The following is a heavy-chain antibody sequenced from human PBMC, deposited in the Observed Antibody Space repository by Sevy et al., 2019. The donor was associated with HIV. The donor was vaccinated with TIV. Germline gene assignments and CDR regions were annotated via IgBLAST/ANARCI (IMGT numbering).Heavy chain of an antibody. CDR1: GFTVSSSY. CDR3: ARGRGVFGAVAINWFDP. V-gene: IGHV3-53*01. Sequence: GGSLRLSCAASGFTVSSSYMTWVRQPPGKGLEWVSVIYSGGSTYYADSVKGRFTISRDNSKNTLYLQMNNLRADDTXVYYCARGRGVFGAVAINWFDPWGQGALVTVSS. D-gene: IGHD3-3*01. J-gene: IGHJ5*02. CDR2: IYSGGST.